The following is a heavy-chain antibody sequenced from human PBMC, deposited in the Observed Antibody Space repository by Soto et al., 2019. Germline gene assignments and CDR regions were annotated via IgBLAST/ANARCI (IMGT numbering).Heavy chain of an antibody. CDR3: ARVKLAGRGGFDY. Sequence: ASVKVSCKASGGTFSSYAISWVRQAPGQGLEWMGGIIPIFGTANYAQKFQGRVTITADESTSTAYMELTSVTAADTAVYYCARVKLAGRGGFDYWGLGTLVTVSS. CDR2: IIPIFGTA. J-gene: IGHJ4*02. D-gene: IGHD2-15*01. CDR1: GGTFSSYA. V-gene: IGHV1-69*13.